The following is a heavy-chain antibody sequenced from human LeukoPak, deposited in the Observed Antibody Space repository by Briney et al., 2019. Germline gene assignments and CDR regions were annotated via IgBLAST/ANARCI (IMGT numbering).Heavy chain of an antibody. V-gene: IGHV3-11*01. CDR2: ISSSGSTI. J-gene: IGHJ4*02. CDR1: GFAFSDYY. CDR3: ARAYDVWGSYRYGY. Sequence: GGSRRLSCAASGFAFSDYYMSWIRQAPGKGLEWVSYISSSGSTIYYADSVKGRFTISRDNAKNSLYLQMNSLRAEDTAVYYCARAYDVWGSYRYGYGGQGTLVTVSS. D-gene: IGHD3-16*02.